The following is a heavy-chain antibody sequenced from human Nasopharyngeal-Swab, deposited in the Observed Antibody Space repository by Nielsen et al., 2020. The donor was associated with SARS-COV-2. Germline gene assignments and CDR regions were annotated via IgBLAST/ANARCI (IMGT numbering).Heavy chain of an antibody. V-gene: IGHV3-23*01. D-gene: IGHD6-19*01. J-gene: IGHJ4*02. Sequence: GGSLRLSCAASGFTFSSYAMSWVRQAPGEGLEWVSAISGSGNNTYYADSVKGRFTISRDDSKNTLYLQMNSLRAEDTAVYYCARDRGAVAGFDYWGQGTLVTVSS. CDR2: ISGSGNNT. CDR1: GFTFSSYA. CDR3: ARDRGAVAGFDY.